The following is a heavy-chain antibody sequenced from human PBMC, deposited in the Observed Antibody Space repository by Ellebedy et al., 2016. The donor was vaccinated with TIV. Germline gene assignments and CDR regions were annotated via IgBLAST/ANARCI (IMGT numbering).Heavy chain of an antibody. CDR3: AAYYGGRFDY. CDR2: IYYIGIT. Sequence: MPSETLSLTCAVSGASVSSGSYYWSWIRQPPGKGLEFIGYIYYIGITNYNPSLESRVAISIDTSENQFSLRLSSVTAADTAVYYCAAYYGGRFDYWGQGTLVTVSS. J-gene: IGHJ4*02. D-gene: IGHD4-23*01. CDR1: GASVSSGSYY. V-gene: IGHV4-61*01.